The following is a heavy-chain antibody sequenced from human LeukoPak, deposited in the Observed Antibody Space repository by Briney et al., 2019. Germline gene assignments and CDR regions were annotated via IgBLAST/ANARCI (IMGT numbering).Heavy chain of an antibody. CDR1: GFTFSSYA. CDR3: ARDSGYYDSSGYFDY. J-gene: IGHJ4*02. CDR2: ISYDGSNK. Sequence: GGSLRLSCAASGFTFSSYAMHWVRQAPGEGLEWVAVISYDGSNKYYADSVKGRFTISRDNSKNTLYLQMNSLRAEDTAVYYCARDSGYYDSSGYFDYWGQGTLVTVSS. V-gene: IGHV3-30*04. D-gene: IGHD3-22*01.